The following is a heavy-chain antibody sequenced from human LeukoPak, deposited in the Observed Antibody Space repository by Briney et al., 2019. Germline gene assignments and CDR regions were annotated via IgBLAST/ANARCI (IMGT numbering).Heavy chain of an antibody. CDR2: IHNAGST. CDR1: GFTVGNNY. Sequence: PGGSLRLSCAASGFTVGNNYMSWVRQPPGKGLEWVSVIHNAGSTYYADSVKGRFTISRDNSKNTLYLQMNSLRVEDTAVYYCARHDFWSGVNAYFDHWGQGTLVTVSS. J-gene: IGHJ4*02. CDR3: ARHDFWSGVNAYFDH. V-gene: IGHV3-66*04. D-gene: IGHD3-3*01.